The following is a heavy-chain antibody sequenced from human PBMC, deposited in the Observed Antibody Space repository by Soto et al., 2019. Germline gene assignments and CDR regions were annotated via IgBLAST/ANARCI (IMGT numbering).Heavy chain of an antibody. J-gene: IGHJ4*02. CDR3: ARGDGYNPRGWYYFDY. CDR2: INHSGST. V-gene: IGHV4-34*01. Sequence: PSETLSLTCAVYGGSFSGYYWSWISQPPGKGLEWIGEINHSGSTNYNPSLKSRVTISVDTSKNQFSLKLSSVTAADTAVYYCARGDGYNPRGWYYFDYWGQGTLVTVSS. CDR1: GGSFSGYY. D-gene: IGHD5-12*01.